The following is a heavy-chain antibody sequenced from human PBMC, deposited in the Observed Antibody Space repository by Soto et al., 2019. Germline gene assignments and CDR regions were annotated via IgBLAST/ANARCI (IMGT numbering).Heavy chain of an antibody. CDR2: ISAYNGNT. Sequence: ASVKVSCKASGYTLTSYGISWVRQAPGQGLEWMGWISAYNGNTNYAQELQGRVTMTTDTSTSTAYMELRSLRSDDTAVYYCARDDSSGWSWFDPWGQGTLVTVSS. V-gene: IGHV1-18*01. CDR3: ARDDSSGWSWFDP. CDR1: GYTLTSYG. J-gene: IGHJ5*02. D-gene: IGHD6-19*01.